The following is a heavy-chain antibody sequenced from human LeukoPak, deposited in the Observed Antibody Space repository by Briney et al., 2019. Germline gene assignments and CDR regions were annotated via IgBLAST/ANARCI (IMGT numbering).Heavy chain of an antibody. Sequence: TGGSLRLSCAASGFTFSSYGMHWVRQAPGKGLEWVAVISYDGSNKYYADSVKGRFTISRDNSKNTLYLQMNSLRAEDTAVYYCAKVRYFGPSAFDIWGQGTMVTVSS. J-gene: IGHJ3*02. CDR1: GFTFSSYG. D-gene: IGHD3-9*01. CDR3: AKVRYFGPSAFDI. CDR2: ISYDGSNK. V-gene: IGHV3-30*18.